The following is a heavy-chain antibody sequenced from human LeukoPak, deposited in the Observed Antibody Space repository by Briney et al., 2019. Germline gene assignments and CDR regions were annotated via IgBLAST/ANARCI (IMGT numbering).Heavy chain of an antibody. D-gene: IGHD2-2*01. Sequence: SETLSLTCTVSGGSISSYYWSWIRQPPGKGLEWIGYIYYSGSTYYNPSLKSRVTISVDTSKNQFSLKLSSVTAADTAVYYCARGYCSSTSCYYFDYWGQGTLVTVSS. J-gene: IGHJ4*02. CDR2: IYYSGST. CDR1: GGSISSYY. V-gene: IGHV4-59*12. CDR3: ARGYCSSTSCYYFDY.